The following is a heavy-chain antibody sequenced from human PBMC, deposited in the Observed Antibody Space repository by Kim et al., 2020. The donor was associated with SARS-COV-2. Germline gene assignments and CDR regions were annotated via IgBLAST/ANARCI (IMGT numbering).Heavy chain of an antibody. V-gene: IGHV4-59*13. Sequence: SETLSLTCTVSGGSISSYYWSWIRQPPGKGLEWIGYIYYSGSTNYNPSLKSRVTISVDTSKNQFSLKLSSVTAADTAVYYCASIVKPRGAIDYWGQGTLVTVSS. J-gene: IGHJ4*02. CDR2: IYYSGST. CDR1: GGSISSYY. D-gene: IGHD1-26*01. CDR3: ASIVKPRGAIDY.